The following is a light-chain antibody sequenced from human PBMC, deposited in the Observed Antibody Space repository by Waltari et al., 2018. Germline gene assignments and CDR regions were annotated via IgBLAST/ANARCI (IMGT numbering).Light chain of an antibody. Sequence: DIVMTQSPDSLAVSLGEKATISCKSSQTVLYSDNNNYLGWYQQKPGQPPKVLIKWASTREPGVPHRFVGSGSGTDFTLTINSLQAEDVAVYYCQQYFGTPVTFGQGTRLEIK. CDR3: QQYFGTPVT. CDR1: QTVLYSDNNNY. J-gene: IGKJ2*01. CDR2: WAS. V-gene: IGKV4-1*01.